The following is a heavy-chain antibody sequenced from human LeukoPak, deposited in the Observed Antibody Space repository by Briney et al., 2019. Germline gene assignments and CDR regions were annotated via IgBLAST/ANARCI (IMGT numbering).Heavy chain of an antibody. CDR2: IHPADSDT. CDR1: GYSFSSYW. Sequence: GESLKISCKTSGYSFSSYWIGWARQMPGKGLEWMGVIHPADSDTRYSPSFQGQVTLSADKSISTAYLQWNSLKASDTAIYYCARLNSSGWKSFDYWGQGTLVTVSS. J-gene: IGHJ4*02. V-gene: IGHV5-51*01. D-gene: IGHD6-19*01. CDR3: ARLNSSGWKSFDY.